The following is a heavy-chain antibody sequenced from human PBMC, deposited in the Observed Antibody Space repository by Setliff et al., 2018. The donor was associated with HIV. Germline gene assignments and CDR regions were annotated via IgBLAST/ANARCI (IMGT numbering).Heavy chain of an antibody. CDR1: GDSISPYY. CDR3: ARQEYFYYYMDF. D-gene: IGHD3-9*01. Sequence: KTSETLSLTCTVSGDSISPYYWSWIRQPPGKGLEWIGYIYYSGGTNYNPSLKSRVTISVDTSKNQFSLRLNSVTAADTAVYYCARQEYFYYYMDFWGRGTTVTVSS. CDR2: IYYSGGT. J-gene: IGHJ6*03. V-gene: IGHV4-59*08.